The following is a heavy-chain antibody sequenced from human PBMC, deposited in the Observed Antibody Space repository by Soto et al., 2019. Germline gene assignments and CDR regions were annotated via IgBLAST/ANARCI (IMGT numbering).Heavy chain of an antibody. Sequence: QVQLQESGPGLVKPSETLSLTCAVSGGSISSNNWWSWVRQTPGKGLEWIGEIYHSGSTNYNPSLKSRGTISLDKSKNQFYLSLTSMPAADTAVYYCASREGDCRGGSCPFYHDWGQGTLVTASS. CDR1: GGSISSNNW. CDR3: ASREGDCRGGSCPFYHD. CDR2: IYHSGST. D-gene: IGHD2-15*01. V-gene: IGHV4-4*02. J-gene: IGHJ4*02.